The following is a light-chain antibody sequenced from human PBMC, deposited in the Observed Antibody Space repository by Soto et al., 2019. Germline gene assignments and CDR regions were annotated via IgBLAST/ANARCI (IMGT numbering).Light chain of an antibody. V-gene: IGLV2-14*01. CDR1: SSDVGGYNY. J-gene: IGLJ1*01. Sequence: QSVLTQPASVSGSPGQSITISCTGTSSDVGGYNYVSWYQQHPGKAPKLMIYDVSNRPSGVSNRFSGSKSGNTASLTISGLQAEDESFYYCSSYTSSSSLFSVFGTCTMVSV. CDR2: DVS. CDR3: SSYTSSSSLFSV.